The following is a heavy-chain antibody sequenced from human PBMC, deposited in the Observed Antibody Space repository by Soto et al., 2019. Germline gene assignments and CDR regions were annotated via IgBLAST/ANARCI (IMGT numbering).Heavy chain of an antibody. D-gene: IGHD6-13*01. CDR3: VSGLITRSQYTGPWYHFDS. J-gene: IGHJ4*02. Sequence: VQLQQSGAGLLKPSETLSLTCDVYGGSFSGYIWTWIRQTPGKGLQWIGQINHSGSANYNPSLKSRVTISVPTSYSKFYMEMSSVTAADTAVYYCVSGLITRSQYTGPWYHFDSWGQGTQVTVSS. CDR2: INHSGSA. CDR1: GGSFSGYI. V-gene: IGHV4-34*01.